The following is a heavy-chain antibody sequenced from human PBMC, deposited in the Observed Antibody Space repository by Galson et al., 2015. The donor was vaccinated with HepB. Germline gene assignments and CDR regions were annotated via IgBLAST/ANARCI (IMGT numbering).Heavy chain of an antibody. CDR2: IKSKTDGGTT. J-gene: IGHJ5*02. CDR1: GFTFSNAW. D-gene: IGHD6-13*01. CDR3: TSSLFLAAGRFDP. V-gene: IGHV3-15*01. Sequence: SLRLSCAASGFTFSNAWMSWVRQAPGKGLEWVGRIKSKTDGGTTDYAAPVKGRFTISRVDSKNTLYLQMNSLKTEDTAVYYCTSSLFLAAGRFDPWGQGTLVTVST.